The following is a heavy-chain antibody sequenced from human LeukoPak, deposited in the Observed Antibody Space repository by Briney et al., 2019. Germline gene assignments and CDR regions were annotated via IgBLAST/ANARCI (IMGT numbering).Heavy chain of an antibody. Sequence: ASVKVSCKVSGYTLTELSMHWVRQAPGKGLEWMGGFDPEDGETIYAQKFQGRVTMTEDISTDTAYMELSSLRSEDTAVYYCATEGYSGYDLGGLDPWGQGTLVTVSS. D-gene: IGHD5-12*01. CDR2: FDPEDGET. CDR3: ATEGYSGYDLGGLDP. J-gene: IGHJ5*02. V-gene: IGHV1-24*01. CDR1: GYTLTELS.